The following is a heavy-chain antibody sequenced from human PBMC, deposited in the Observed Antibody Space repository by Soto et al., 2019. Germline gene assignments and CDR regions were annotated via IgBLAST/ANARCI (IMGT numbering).Heavy chain of an antibody. CDR3: ARGRYGDY. J-gene: IGHJ4*02. V-gene: IGHV1-18*01. CDR1: GYDFTTYG. CDR2: ISAHNGNT. Sequence: QVHLVQSGAEVKKSGASVKVSCKGSGYDFTTYGITWVRQAPGQGLEWMAWISAHNGNTDYAQKLQGRVTVTRDTSPSTAYMELRSLRSDDTAVYYCARGRYGDYGGQGALGTGPS. D-gene: IGHD1-1*01.